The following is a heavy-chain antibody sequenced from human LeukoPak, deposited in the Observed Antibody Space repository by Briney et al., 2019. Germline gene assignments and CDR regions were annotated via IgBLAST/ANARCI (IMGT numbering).Heavy chain of an antibody. V-gene: IGHV1-2*04. CDR2: INPNSGGT. CDR1: GYTFTGYY. D-gene: IGHD5-18*01. CDR3: ARAPRAMDYYYYYGMDV. J-gene: IGHJ6*04. Sequence: GASVKVSCKASGYTFTGYYMHWVRQAPGQGLEWMGWINPNSGGTNYAQKFQGWVTMTRDTSISTVYMELSRLRSDDTAVYYCARAPRAMDYYYYYGMDVWGKGTTVTVSS.